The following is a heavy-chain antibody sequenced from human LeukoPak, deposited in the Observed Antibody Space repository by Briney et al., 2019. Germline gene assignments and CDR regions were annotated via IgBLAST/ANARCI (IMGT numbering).Heavy chain of an antibody. D-gene: IGHD6-19*01. Sequence: PGGSLRLSCSASGFTFSSYAMHWVRQAPGKGLEYVSAISNNGGSTYYADSVKSRFTISRDNSKNTLYLQMSSLRAEDTAVYYCVKDQARQWLGDYYYYYGMDVWGQGTTVTVSS. CDR2: ISNNGGST. J-gene: IGHJ6*02. CDR3: VKDQARQWLGDYYYYYGMDV. V-gene: IGHV3-64D*06. CDR1: GFTFSSYA.